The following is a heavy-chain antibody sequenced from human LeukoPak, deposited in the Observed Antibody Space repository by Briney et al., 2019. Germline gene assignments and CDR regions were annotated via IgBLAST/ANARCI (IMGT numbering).Heavy chain of an antibody. V-gene: IGHV4-59*01. J-gene: IGHJ4*02. CDR1: GGSMSNYY. Sequence: SETLSLTCTVSGGSMSNYYWSWIRQPPGKGLEWIGYIYYTGSTNYNPSLTSRVNISVDTSKNQFSLNLTSVTAADTAVYYCARWGSIAVARFDYWGQGTLVTVSS. CDR2: IYYTGST. D-gene: IGHD6-6*01. CDR3: ARWGSIAVARFDY.